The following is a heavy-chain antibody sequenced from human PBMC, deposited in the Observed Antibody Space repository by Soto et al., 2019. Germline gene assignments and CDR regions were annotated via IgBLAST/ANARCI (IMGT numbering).Heavy chain of an antibody. Sequence: PPETLSLTSAVYGGSFSGYYWSWIRQPPGTGLEWIGEINHSGCTNYNPSLKSQVTISVDTSKNQFSLKLSSVTAADTAVYYCARELLWFGELLPEDAFDIWGQGTMVTVSS. D-gene: IGHD3-10*01. CDR1: GGSFSGYY. V-gene: IGHV4-34*01. CDR2: INHSGCT. CDR3: ARELLWFGELLPEDAFDI. J-gene: IGHJ3*02.